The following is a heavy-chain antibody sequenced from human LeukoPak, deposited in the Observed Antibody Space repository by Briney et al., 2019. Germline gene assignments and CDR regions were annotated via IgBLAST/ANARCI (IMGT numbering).Heavy chain of an antibody. V-gene: IGHV3-7*01. J-gene: IGHJ3*02. D-gene: IGHD6-19*01. Sequence: GGSLRLSCAASGFTFSSDWMSWVRQAPGKGLEWVANIKQDGSEKYYVDSVKGRFTISRDNAKNSLYLQMNSLRAEDTAVYYCARDMAVADAFDIWGQGTMVTVSS. CDR2: IKQDGSEK. CDR3: ARDMAVADAFDI. CDR1: GFTFSSDW.